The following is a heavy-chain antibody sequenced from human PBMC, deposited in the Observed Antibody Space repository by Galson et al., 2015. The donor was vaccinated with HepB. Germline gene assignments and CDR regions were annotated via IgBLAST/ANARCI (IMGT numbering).Heavy chain of an antibody. D-gene: IGHD6-6*01. J-gene: IGHJ4*02. Sequence: SVKVSCKASGGTFSSYAISWVRQAPGQGLEWMGGIIPIFGTANYAQKFQGRVTITADKSTSTAYMELSSLRSEDTAVYYCAKAARPGRYYFDYWGQGTLVTVSS. V-gene: IGHV1-69*06. CDR3: AKAARPGRYYFDY. CDR2: IIPIFGTA. CDR1: GGTFSSYA.